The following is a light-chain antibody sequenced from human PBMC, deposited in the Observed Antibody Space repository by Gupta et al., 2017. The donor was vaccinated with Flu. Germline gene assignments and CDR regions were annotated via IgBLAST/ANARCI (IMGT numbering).Light chain of an antibody. V-gene: IGKV2-28*01. CDR3: MQALRPPYT. CDR2: LGS. CDR1: QSLLHSNGYNY. J-gene: IGKJ2*01. Sequence: DIAMTQSPLSLPVTPGEPASISCRSSQSLLHSNGYNYLNWYLQKPGQSPQLLIYLGSNRASGVLDRFSGSGSDTDFTLKISRVEAEDVGIYYCMQALRPPYTFGQGTKLQIK.